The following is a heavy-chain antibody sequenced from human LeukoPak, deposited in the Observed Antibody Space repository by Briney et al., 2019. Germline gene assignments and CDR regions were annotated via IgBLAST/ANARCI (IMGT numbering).Heavy chain of an antibody. D-gene: IGHD1-26*01. CDR2: IIPIFGTA. CDR3: ARCQVSPYSGSYVAFDI. CDR1: GGTFSSYA. J-gene: IGHJ3*02. V-gene: IGHV1-69*01. Sequence: ASVKVSCKASGGTFSSYAISWVRQAPGQGLEWMGGIIPIFGTANYAQKFQGRVTITADESTSTAYMELSSLRSEDTAVYYCARCQVSPYSGSYVAFDIWGQGTMVTVSS.